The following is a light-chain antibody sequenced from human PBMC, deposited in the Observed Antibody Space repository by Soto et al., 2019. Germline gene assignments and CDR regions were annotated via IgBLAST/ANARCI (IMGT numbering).Light chain of an antibody. CDR1: SSNIGSNT. J-gene: IGLJ2*01. CDR2: KNN. CDR3: AAFDDSLNGVL. V-gene: IGLV1-44*01. Sequence: QAVVTQPPSASGTPGQRVTISCSGSSSNIGSNTVNWYQQLPGTAPKFLIYKNNQRPSGVPDRFSGSKSGTSASLAISVLQSEDDADYYCAAFDDSLNGVLFGGGTKLTVL.